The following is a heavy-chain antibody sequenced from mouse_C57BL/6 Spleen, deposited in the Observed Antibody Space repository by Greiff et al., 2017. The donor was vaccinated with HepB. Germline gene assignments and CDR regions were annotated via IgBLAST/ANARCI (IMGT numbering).Heavy chain of an antibody. J-gene: IGHJ3*01. V-gene: IGHV3-6*01. Sequence: VQLQQSGPGLVKPSQSLSLTCSVTGYSITSGYYWNWIRQFPGNKLEWMGYISYDGSNNYNPSLKNRISITRDTSKNQFFLKLNSVTTEDTATYYCARGGTGTVAYWGQGTLVTVSA. CDR1: GYSITSGYY. D-gene: IGHD4-1*01. CDR3: ARGGTGTVAY. CDR2: ISYDGSN.